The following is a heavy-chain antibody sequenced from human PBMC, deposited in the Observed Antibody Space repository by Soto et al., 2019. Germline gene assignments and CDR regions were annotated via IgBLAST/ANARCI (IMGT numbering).Heavy chain of an antibody. CDR1: GFTFSSYS. J-gene: IGHJ6*02. CDR2: ISSSSSYI. Sequence: GGSLRLSCAASGFTFSSYSMNWVRQAPGKGLEWVSSISSSSSYIYYADSVKGRFTISRDNAKSSLYLQMNSLRAEDTAVYYCAIDFEDIVVVRAARLVGGVRLHSDYSYYGMDVWGRGXTVTVS. V-gene: IGHV3-21*01. D-gene: IGHD2-2*01. CDR3: AIDFEDIVVVRAARLVGGVRLHSDYSYYGMDV.